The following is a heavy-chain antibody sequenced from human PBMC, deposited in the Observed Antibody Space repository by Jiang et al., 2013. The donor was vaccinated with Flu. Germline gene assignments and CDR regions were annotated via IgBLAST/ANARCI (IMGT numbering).Heavy chain of an antibody. V-gene: IGHV3-30*02. Sequence: VQLVESGGGVVQPGGSLRLSCAASGFTFSFYGMHWVRQAPGKGLEWVSSIWHDGSNRYSIDSVKGRFTISRDNSKNTLYLQMDSLRAEDTAVYYCATLRGSTYDTYLMDYWGQGTLVTVSS. J-gene: IGHJ4*02. CDR1: GFTFSFYG. D-gene: IGHD3-9*01. CDR2: IWHDGSNR. CDR3: ATLRGSTYDTYLMDY.